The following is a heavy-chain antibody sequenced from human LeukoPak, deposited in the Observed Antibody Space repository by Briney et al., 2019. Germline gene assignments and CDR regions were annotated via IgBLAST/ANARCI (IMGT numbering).Heavy chain of an antibody. D-gene: IGHD3-3*01. Sequence: SGTLSLTCTVSGGSISSSSYYWGWIRQPPGKGLESIGSIYYSGSTYYNPSLKSRVTISVDTSKNQFSLKLSSVTAADTAVYYCARHEDTGVLRFARDYWGQGTLVTVSS. CDR3: ARHEDTGVLRFARDY. J-gene: IGHJ4*02. CDR2: IYYSGST. CDR1: GGSISSSSYY. V-gene: IGHV4-39*01.